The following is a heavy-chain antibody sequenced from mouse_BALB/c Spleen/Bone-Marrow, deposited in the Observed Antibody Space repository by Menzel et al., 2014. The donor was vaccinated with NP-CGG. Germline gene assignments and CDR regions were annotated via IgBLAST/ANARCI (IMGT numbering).Heavy chain of an antibody. Sequence: EVKLMESGTVLARPGASVKMSCKASGYSYTTFWMHWVKQRPGQGLEWIGAIYPGNNDTSYNQKFKAKAKLTAVTSASTAYMELSSLTNGDSAVYYCTRKLPAMDYWGQGTSLTVSS. V-gene: IGHV1-5*01. CDR1: GYSYTTFW. CDR3: TRKLPAMDY. D-gene: IGHD1-1*01. J-gene: IGHJ4*01. CDR2: IYPGNNDT.